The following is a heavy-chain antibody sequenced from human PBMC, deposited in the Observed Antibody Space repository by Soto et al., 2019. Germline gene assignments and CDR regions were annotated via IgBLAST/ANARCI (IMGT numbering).Heavy chain of an antibody. CDR3: ARDLCRSSSCYERWFDP. J-gene: IGHJ5*02. V-gene: IGHV3-11*01. CDR1: GFTFSDYY. D-gene: IGHD3-22*01. Sequence: QVRLVESGGGWVEPGGSLRLSCAASGFTFSDYYMNWIRQAPGKGLEWISFISASGSTIYYADSVKGRFTISRDNAKNSLYLQVNSLRVEDTAVYYCARDLCRSSSCYERWFDPWGQGTLVTVSS. CDR2: ISASGSTI.